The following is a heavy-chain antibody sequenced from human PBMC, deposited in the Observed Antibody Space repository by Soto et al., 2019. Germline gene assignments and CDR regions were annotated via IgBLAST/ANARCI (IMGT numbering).Heavy chain of an antibody. V-gene: IGHV4-59*01. Sequence: TSETLSLTCTVSGGSISSYYWSWIWQRPGKGLEWIGIIYYSGSTNYNHSLKSRVTIAVDTSKNQFSLKLRSVTAADTAAYDCSSDGLQLVGYFSYFACMDVWGQGTTVTVSS. CDR2: IYYSGST. CDR1: GGSISSYY. CDR3: SSDGLQLVGYFSYFACMDV. J-gene: IGHJ6*02. D-gene: IGHD6-6*01.